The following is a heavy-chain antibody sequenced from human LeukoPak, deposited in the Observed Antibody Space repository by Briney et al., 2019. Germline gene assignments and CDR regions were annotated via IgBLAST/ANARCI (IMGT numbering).Heavy chain of an antibody. CDR3: ASGLGFCSGSDCTNLVKDYYYGMNV. J-gene: IGHJ6*02. D-gene: IGHD2-15*01. CDR2: LTPIVDIA. CDR1: GGSFSNYA. Sequence: SVKVSCKASGGSFSNYAFSWVRQAPGQGLEWMGRLTPIVDIATYIQKFQGRVTITANKFTSTAYMELSSLTSEDTAVYYCASGLGFCSGSDCTNLVKDYYYGMNVWGQGTTVTVSS. V-gene: IGHV1-69*04.